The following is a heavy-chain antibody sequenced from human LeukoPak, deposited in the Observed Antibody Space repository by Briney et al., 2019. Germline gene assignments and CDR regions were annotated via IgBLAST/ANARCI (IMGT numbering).Heavy chain of an antibody. D-gene: IGHD2/OR15-2a*01. Sequence: PSETLSLTCAVYGGSFSGYYWSWIRQPPGKGLEWIGEINHSGSTNYNPSLKSRVTISVDMSKNQFSLKLTSVTAADTAVYFCARGASNQVLLYYYSAMDIWGQGTTVIVSS. CDR3: ARGASNQVLLYYYSAMDI. CDR1: GGSFSGYY. J-gene: IGHJ6*02. V-gene: IGHV4-34*01. CDR2: INHSGST.